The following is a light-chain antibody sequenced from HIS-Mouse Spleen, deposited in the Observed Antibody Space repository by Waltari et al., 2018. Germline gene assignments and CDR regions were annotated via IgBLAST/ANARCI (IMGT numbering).Light chain of an antibody. CDR2: EVS. Sequence: QSALTQPPSASGSPGQSVTISCTGTSSDVGGYNYVSWYQQHPGKAPKLMIYEVSKRPSAVPARFSGSKSGNTASLTVSGLQAEDEADYYCSSYAGSNNLGVFGTGTKVTVL. CDR3: SSYAGSNNLGV. CDR1: SSDVGGYNY. V-gene: IGLV2-8*01. J-gene: IGLJ1*01.